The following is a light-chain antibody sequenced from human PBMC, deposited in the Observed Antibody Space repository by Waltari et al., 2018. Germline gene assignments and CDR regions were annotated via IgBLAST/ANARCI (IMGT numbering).Light chain of an antibody. V-gene: IGLV1-51*02. Sequence: QSVLTPPPSVSAAPGQKVTISCSGSTSNLGTTYVSWYPQLPGTAPKVFIYETAKRPSGIPDRFSGSKSGTSASLGITGLQTGDEATYYCGTWDNNLSALVFGGGTKLTVL. CDR2: ETA. J-gene: IGLJ2*01. CDR1: TSNLGTTY. CDR3: GTWDNNLSALV.